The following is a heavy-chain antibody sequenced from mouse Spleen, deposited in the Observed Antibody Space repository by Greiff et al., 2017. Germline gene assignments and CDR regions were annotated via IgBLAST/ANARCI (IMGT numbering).Heavy chain of an antibody. CDR3: ARWGNYLDY. CDR1: GYTFTSYT. V-gene: IGHV1-4*01. D-gene: IGHD2-1*01. Sequence: VQVVESGAELARPGASVKMSCKASGYTFTSYTMHWVKQRPGQGLEWIGYINPSSGYTKYNQKFKDKATLTADKSSSTAYMQLSSLTSEDSAVYYCARWGNYLDYWGQGTSVTVSS. CDR2: INPSSGYT. J-gene: IGHJ4*01.